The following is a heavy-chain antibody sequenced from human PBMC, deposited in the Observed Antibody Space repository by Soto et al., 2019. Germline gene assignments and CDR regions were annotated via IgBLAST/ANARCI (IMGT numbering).Heavy chain of an antibody. D-gene: IGHD3-22*01. J-gene: IGHJ5*02. Sequence: SETLSLTCAVSGDSINTDYYWSWIRQPPGKGLEWIGEIYHSGSTYYNPSLKSRVTISVDTSKNQFSLKLSSVTAADTAVYYCASSVVVTLNWFDPWGQGTLVTVSS. CDR2: IYHSGST. CDR1: GDSINTDYY. V-gene: IGHV4-38-2*01. CDR3: ASSVVVTLNWFDP.